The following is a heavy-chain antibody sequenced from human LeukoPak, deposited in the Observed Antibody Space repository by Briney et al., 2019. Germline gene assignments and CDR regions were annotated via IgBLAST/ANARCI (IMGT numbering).Heavy chain of an antibody. D-gene: IGHD4-11*01. CDR1: GYTFTGYY. CDR3: AGPTVPVVGYYYGMDV. V-gene: IGHV1-2*06. CDR2: INPNSGGT. J-gene: IGHJ6*02. Sequence: GASVKVSCKASGYTFTGYYMHWVRQAPGQGLEWMGRINPNSGGTNYAQKFQGRVTMTRDTSISTAYMGLSRLRSDDTAVYYCAGPTVPVVGYYYGMDVWGQGTTVTVSS.